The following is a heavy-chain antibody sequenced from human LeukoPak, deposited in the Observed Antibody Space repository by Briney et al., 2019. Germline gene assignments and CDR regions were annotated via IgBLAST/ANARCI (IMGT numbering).Heavy chain of an antibody. CDR3: ARYGSGSQGAY. CDR2: IYPGDPDT. D-gene: IGHD3-10*01. CDR1: GYRFTNYW. J-gene: IGHJ4*02. Sequence: GESLKISCKGSGYRFTNYWIAWVRQMPGKGLEWMGIIYPGDPDTRYSPSFQGQVTISADKSISTAYLQWSSLKASDTAIYYCARYGSGSQGAYWGQGTLVTVSS. V-gene: IGHV5-51*01.